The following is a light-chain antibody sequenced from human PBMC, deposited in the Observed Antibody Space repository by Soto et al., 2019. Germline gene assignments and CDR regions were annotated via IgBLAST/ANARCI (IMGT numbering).Light chain of an antibody. Sequence: QSVLTQPPSVSGAPGQRVTISCTGSSSNIGAGYDVHWYQQLPGTAPKLLIYGNSNRPSGVPDRFSGSKSGTSASLAITGLQAEDEADYYCQYYDSSLSAPYVFGTGIQVTVL. CDR2: GNS. CDR1: SSNIGAGYD. CDR3: QYYDSSLSAPYV. V-gene: IGLV1-40*01. J-gene: IGLJ1*01.